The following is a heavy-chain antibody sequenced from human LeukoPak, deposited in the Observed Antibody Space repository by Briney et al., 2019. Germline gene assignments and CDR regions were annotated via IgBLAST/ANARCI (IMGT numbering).Heavy chain of an antibody. J-gene: IGHJ6*04. CDR1: GLTFSSYA. Sequence: GGSLRLSCVTSGLTFSSYAMSWVRQAPGKGLEWVSAISDSGGSTYYADSVKGRFTISRDNSKTTLYLQMNSLRAEDTAVYYCAKGYSSSCSAPDVWGKGTTVTVSS. CDR3: AKGYSSSCSAPDV. D-gene: IGHD6-13*01. CDR2: ISDSGGST. V-gene: IGHV3-23*01.